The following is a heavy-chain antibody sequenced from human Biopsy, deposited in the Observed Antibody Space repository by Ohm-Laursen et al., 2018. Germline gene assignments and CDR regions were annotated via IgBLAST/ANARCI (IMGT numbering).Heavy chain of an antibody. CDR3: ARDPLNGHKRFNY. Sequence: SVSASCHASSYTRTAYDTPRIGQDSGQGLERLGLSNCQTGDTNYAQKFQGMVTMTRDTSIRTAYLALGSLRSADTAIYYCARDPLNGHKRFNYWGQGSLVTISS. CDR2: SNCQTGDT. J-gene: IGHJ4*02. D-gene: IGHD2-8*01. CDR1: SYTRTAYD. V-gene: IGHV1-2*06.